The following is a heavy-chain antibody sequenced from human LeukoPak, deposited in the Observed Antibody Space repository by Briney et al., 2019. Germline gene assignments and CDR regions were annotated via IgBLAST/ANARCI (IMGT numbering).Heavy chain of an antibody. CDR1: GYTFTSFG. D-gene: IGHD5-18*01. CDR2: ISAYNGDT. Sequence: GASVKVSCKASGYTFTSFGISWVRQAPGQGLEWMGWISAYNGDTNYAPHLQGRVIMTTDTSTSTAYMELRNLTSDDTAVYYCARNLQRGHNYYWGLGTLVTVPS. J-gene: IGHJ4*02. V-gene: IGHV1-18*01. CDR3: ARNLQRGHNYY.